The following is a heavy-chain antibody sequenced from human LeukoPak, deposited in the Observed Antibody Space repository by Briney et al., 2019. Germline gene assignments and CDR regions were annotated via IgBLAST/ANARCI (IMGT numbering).Heavy chain of an antibody. Sequence: GASVKVSCKASGYTFTSYGISWVRQAPGQGLEWMGWISAYNGNTNYAQKLQGRVTMTTDTSTSTAYMELRSLRSDDTAVYYCARGPPYYYDSSGSRFFDYWGQGTLVTVSS. CDR2: ISAYNGNT. V-gene: IGHV1-18*01. J-gene: IGHJ4*02. CDR1: GYTFTSYG. CDR3: ARGPPYYYDSSGSRFFDY. D-gene: IGHD3-22*01.